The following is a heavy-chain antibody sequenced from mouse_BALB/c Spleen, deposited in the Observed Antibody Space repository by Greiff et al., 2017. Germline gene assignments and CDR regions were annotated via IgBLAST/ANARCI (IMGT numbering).Heavy chain of an antibody. CDR2: ISYSGST. J-gene: IGHJ3*01. V-gene: IGHV3-2*02. Sequence: VQLKESGPGLVKPSQSLSLTCTVTGYSITSDYAWNWIRQFPGNKLEWMGYISYSGSTSYNPSLKSRISITRDTSKNQFFLQLNSVTTEDTATYYCARSDYRYGSWFAYWGQGTLVTVSA. D-gene: IGHD2-14*01. CDR3: ARSDYRYGSWFAY. CDR1: GYSITSDYA.